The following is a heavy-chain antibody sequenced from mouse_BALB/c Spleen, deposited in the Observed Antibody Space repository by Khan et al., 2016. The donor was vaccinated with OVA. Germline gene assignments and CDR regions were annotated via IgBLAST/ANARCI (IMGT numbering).Heavy chain of an antibody. J-gene: IGHJ2*01. V-gene: IGHV3-2*02. CDR1: GYSITSDYA. CDR2: IKYSGST. Sequence: EVQLQESGPGLVKPSQSLSLTCTVTGYSITSDYAWNWIRQFPGNKLEWMGYIKYSGSTSYNPSLKSRISITRNTSQNQFFLQLSSVTTEDTATFCCARSGTISTVVATDFDSWGQCTTLTVSS. CDR3: ARSGTISTVVATDFDS. D-gene: IGHD1-1*01.